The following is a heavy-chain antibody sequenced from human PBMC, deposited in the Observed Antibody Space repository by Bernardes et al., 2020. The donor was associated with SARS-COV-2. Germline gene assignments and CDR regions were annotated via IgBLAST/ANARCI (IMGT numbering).Heavy chain of an antibody. CDR3: ASPRAYCGGDCYYQDDDNAFDI. CDR1: GGSVSSGSYY. Sequence: TLSLTCNVSGGSVSSGSYYWSWIRQPPGKGLEWIGYIYYSGSTNYNPSLKSRVTISVDTSKNQFSLKLSSVTAADTAVYYCASPRAYCGGDCYYQDDDNAFDIWGQGTMVTVSS. V-gene: IGHV4-61*01. J-gene: IGHJ3*02. CDR2: IYYSGST. D-gene: IGHD2-21*02.